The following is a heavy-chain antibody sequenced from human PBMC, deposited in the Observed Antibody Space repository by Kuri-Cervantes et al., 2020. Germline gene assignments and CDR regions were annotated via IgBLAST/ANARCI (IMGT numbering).Heavy chain of an antibody. Sequence: KVSCKGSGYSFTSYWIGWVRQMPGKGLEWMGIIYPGDSDTRYSPSFQGQVTISADKSISTAYLQWSSLKASDTAMYYCARDLDLDYGDYYSDAFDIWGQGTMVTVSS. CDR2: IYPGDSDT. J-gene: IGHJ3*02. CDR1: GYSFTSYW. D-gene: IGHD4-17*01. CDR3: ARDLDLDYGDYYSDAFDI. V-gene: IGHV5-51*01.